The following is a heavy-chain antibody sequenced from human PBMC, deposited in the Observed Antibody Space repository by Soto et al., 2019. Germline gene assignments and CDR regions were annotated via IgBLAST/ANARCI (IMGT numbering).Heavy chain of an antibody. CDR1: GFSLSTSGVG. D-gene: IGHD2-2*01. CDR2: IYWDDDK. V-gene: IGHV2-5*02. Sequence: QITLKESGPTLVKPTQTLTLTCTFSGFSLSTSGVGVGWIRQPPGKALEWLALIYWDDDKRYSPSLKSRLTITKDTSKNQVVLTMTNMDPVDTATYYCAHRPRDVVVPAAISGWFDPWGQGTLVTVSS. J-gene: IGHJ5*02. CDR3: AHRPRDVVVPAAISGWFDP.